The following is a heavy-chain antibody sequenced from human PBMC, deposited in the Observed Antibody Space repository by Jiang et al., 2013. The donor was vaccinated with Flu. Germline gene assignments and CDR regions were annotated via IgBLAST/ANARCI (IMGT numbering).Heavy chain of an antibody. CDR3: ARLWFGELTNYFDP. CDR2: IYYSGSS. J-gene: IGHJ5*02. Sequence: GSGLVKPSQTLSLTCTVSGGSISSDVYYWSWIRQPPGKGLEWIGNIYYSGSSYYNPSLKSRLTMSLDTSKNQFSLKLSSVTAADTAVYHCARLWFGELTNYFDPWGQGTLVTVSS. D-gene: IGHD3-10*01. V-gene: IGHV4-30-4*08. CDR1: GGSISSDVYY.